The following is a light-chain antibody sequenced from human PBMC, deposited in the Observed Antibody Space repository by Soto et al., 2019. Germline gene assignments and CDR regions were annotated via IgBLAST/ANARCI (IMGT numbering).Light chain of an antibody. CDR3: QQRSNWPP. J-gene: IGKJ5*01. V-gene: IGKV3-11*01. CDR1: QSVSSY. Sequence: EIVLTQSPANLSLSPGERATLSCRASQSVSSYLAWYQQKPGQAPRLLIYDASNRATGIPARFSGSGSGTDFTLTISSLEPEDFAVYYCQQRSNWPPFGQGTRLEIK. CDR2: DAS.